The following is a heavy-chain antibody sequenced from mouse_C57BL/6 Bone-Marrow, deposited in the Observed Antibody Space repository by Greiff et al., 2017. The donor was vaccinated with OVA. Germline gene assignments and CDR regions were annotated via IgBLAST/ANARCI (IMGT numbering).Heavy chain of an antibody. V-gene: IGHV1-81*01. CDR1: GYTFTSYG. CDR2: IYPRSGNT. Sequence: QVQLQQSGAELARPGASVKLSCKASGYTFTSYGISWVKQRTGQGLEWIGEIYPRSGNTYYNEKFKGKATLTADKSSSTAYMELRSLTSEYSAVYCCARSFYYARDYWGQGTSVTVSS. CDR3: ARSFYYARDY. J-gene: IGHJ4*01.